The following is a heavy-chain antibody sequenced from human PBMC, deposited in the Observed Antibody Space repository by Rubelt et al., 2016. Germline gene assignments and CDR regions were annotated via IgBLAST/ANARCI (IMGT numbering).Heavy chain of an antibody. J-gene: IGHJ3*02. D-gene: IGHD6-19*01. CDR2: FDPEDGET. CDR3: ARDRTWLVPGLDAFDI. V-gene: IGHV1-24*01. CDR1: GYTLTELS. Sequence: SGAEVKKPGASVKVSCKVSGYTLTELSMHWVRQAPGRGLEWMGGFDPEDGETIYAQKFQGRVTMTEDPSTDTAYMELSSLRSEDTAVYYCARDRTWLVPGLDAFDIWGQGTMVTVSS.